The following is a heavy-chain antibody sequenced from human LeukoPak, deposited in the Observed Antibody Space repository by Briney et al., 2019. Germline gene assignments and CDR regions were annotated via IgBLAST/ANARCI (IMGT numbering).Heavy chain of an antibody. D-gene: IGHD4-11*01. CDR1: GGSFSVYY. J-gene: IGHJ5*02. V-gene: IGHV4-34*01. CDR2: INHSGST. Sequence: SETLSLTCAVYGGSFSVYYWSWIRQPPGKGLEWIGEINHSGSTNYNPSLKSRVTISVDTSKNQFSLKLSSVTAADTAVYYCARFRRTLVYSNYDNRFDPWGQGTLVTVSS. CDR3: ARFRRTLVYSNYDNRFDP.